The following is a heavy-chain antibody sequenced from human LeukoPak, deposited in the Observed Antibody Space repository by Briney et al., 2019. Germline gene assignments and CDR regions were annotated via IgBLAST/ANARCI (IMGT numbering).Heavy chain of an antibody. V-gene: IGHV4-31*03. CDR1: GGSISSGGHY. J-gene: IGHJ4*02. D-gene: IGHD3-10*01. CDR2: IYYSGST. CDR3: SSDSNYSSGSWFDY. Sequence: SETLSLTCTLSGGSISSGGHYWSWIRQHPGKGLECIGYIYYSGSTYYNPSLKSRVTISVDTSNNQFSLKLSSVTAADTAVYYCSSDSNYSSGSWFDYWGQGTLVTVSS.